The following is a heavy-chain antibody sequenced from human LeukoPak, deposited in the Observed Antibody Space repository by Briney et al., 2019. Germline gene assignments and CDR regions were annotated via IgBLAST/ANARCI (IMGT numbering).Heavy chain of an antibody. Sequence: NPGGSLRLSCAASGFTFSSYGMHWVRQAPGKGLEWVAVISYDGSNKYYADSVKGRFTISRDNSKNTLYLQMNSLRAEDTAVYYCARPWDYDSSGYYPHFDYWGQGTLVTVSS. CDR2: ISYDGSNK. V-gene: IGHV3-30*03. CDR1: GFTFSSYG. J-gene: IGHJ4*02. CDR3: ARPWDYDSSGYYPHFDY. D-gene: IGHD3-22*01.